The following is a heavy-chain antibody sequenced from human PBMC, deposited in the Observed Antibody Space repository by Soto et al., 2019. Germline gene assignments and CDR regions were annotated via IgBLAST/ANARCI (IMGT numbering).Heavy chain of an antibody. CDR1: GDSISSGGYY. D-gene: IGHD5-12*01. V-gene: IGHV4-39*01. J-gene: IGHJ6*02. CDR3: VSRLGYGYAMDV. Sequence: QVQLQESGPGLVKPSESLSLTCTVSGDSISSGGYYWGWIRQPPGKGLEWIGSIYYSGNTFYNPSLKSRVTISRDTSRNQFSLRLTSLTAADTAVYYCVSRLGYGYAMDVWGQGTTVTVSS. CDR2: IYYSGNT.